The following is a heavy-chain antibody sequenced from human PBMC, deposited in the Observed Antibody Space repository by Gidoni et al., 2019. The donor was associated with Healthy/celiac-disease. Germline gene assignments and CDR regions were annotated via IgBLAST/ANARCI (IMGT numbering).Heavy chain of an antibody. CDR3: ARGIRIRGGSEYSSSSYY. CDR2: INPNSGGT. V-gene: IGHV1-2*02. J-gene: IGHJ4*02. CDR1: GYTFTGYY. D-gene: IGHD6-6*01. Sequence: QVQLVQSGAEVKKPGASVKVSCKASGYTFTGYYMHWVRQAPGQGLEWMGWINPNSGGTNYAQKFQGRVTMTRDTSISTAYMELSRLRSDDTAVYYCARGIRIRGGSEYSSSSYYWGQGTLVTVSS.